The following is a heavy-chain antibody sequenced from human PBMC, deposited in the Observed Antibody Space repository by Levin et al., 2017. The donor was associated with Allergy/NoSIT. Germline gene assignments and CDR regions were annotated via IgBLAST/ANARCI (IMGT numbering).Heavy chain of an antibody. CDR2: ISAYNGNT. D-gene: IGHD3-22*01. Sequence: GESLKISCKASGYTFTSYGISWVRQAPGQGLEWMGWISAYNGNTNYAQKLQGRVTMTTDTSTSTAYMELRSLRSDDTAVYYCARGRFGYYDSSGYYTDYWGQGTLVTVSS. CDR3: ARGRFGYYDSSGYYTDY. J-gene: IGHJ4*02. CDR1: GYTFTSYG. V-gene: IGHV1-18*01.